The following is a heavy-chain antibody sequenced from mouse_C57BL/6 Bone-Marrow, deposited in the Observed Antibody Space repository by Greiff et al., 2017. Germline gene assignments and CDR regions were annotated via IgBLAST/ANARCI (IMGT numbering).Heavy chain of an antibody. CDR3: ASTYYSASYALDY. V-gene: IGHV1-55*01. Sequence: QVQLQQPGAELVKPGASVKMSCKASGYSFTSYWITWVKQSPGKGLEWIGDIYPGSGSTNYNEKFKSKATLTVDTSSSTAYMQLSSLTSEDSAVYYCASTYYSASYALDYWGQGTSVTVSS. D-gene: IGHD2-12*01. J-gene: IGHJ4*01. CDR2: IYPGSGST. CDR1: GYSFTSYW.